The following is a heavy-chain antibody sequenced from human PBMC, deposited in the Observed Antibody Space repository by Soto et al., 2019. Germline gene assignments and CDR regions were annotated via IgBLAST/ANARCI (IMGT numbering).Heavy chain of an antibody. J-gene: IGHJ4*01. V-gene: IGHV3-30*04. CDR2: ISYDGTNK. Sequence: GGSLRLSCAASGFMFSAYAMLWVRQAPGKGLEWVAAISYDGTNKYYADSIKGRFTISRDSSANTLFLQVNSLRREDTAMYYCARDPSPYTSGWYGIDFWGQGTLVTVSS. CDR3: ARDPSPYTSGWYGIDF. CDR1: GFMFSAYA. D-gene: IGHD6-19*01.